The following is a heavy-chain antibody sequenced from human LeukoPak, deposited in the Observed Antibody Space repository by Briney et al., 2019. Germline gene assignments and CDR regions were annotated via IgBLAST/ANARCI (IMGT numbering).Heavy chain of an antibody. V-gene: IGHV3-7*01. CDR1: GFTFSSYW. CDR2: IKQDGCHK. Sequence: GGSLRLSCAASGFTFSSYWMSWVRQAPGKGLEWVANIKQDGCHKYYVDSVKGRFTISRDNAKNTLYLQMNSLRAEDTAVYYCATPRQYNNLRCGYYGPIDAFDIWGPGAMV. CDR3: ATPRQYNNLRCGYYGPIDAFDI. J-gene: IGHJ3*02. D-gene: IGHD3-3*01.